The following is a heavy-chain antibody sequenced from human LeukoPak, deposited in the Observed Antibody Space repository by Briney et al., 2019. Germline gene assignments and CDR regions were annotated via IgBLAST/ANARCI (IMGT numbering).Heavy chain of an antibody. V-gene: IGHV4-34*01. CDR2: INHSGSP. J-gene: IGHJ3*02. Sequence: SETLSLTCAIYGVSFSADYWSWIRQPPGKGLEWIGEINHSGSPIYNPSLKSRVTISIDTSKNQLSLKLNSVTAADTAVYYCARHVGRSLHIWGQGTMVTVSS. CDR1: GVSFSADY. D-gene: IGHD1-26*01. CDR3: ARHVGRSLHI.